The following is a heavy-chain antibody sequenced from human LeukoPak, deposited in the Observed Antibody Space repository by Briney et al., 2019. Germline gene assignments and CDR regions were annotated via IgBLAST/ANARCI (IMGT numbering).Heavy chain of an antibody. CDR1: GGSISSGVCS. Sequence: SETLSLTCAVSGGSISSGVCSWIWIRQPPGKGLEWIGYIYHSGSTYYNPSLRSRFTIAVDRSKNPFSLKLSSVTAADTAVYYCARGARYVPYSADSWGQGTLVTVSS. CDR2: IYHSGST. CDR3: ARGARYVPYSADS. V-gene: IGHV4-30-2*01. J-gene: IGHJ4*02. D-gene: IGHD2-15*01.